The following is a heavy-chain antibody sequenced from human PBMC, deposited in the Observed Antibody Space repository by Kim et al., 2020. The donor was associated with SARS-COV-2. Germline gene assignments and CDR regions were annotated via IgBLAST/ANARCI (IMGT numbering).Heavy chain of an antibody. J-gene: IGHJ5*02. D-gene: IGHD6-13*01. CDR3: ARAVYRSSWGRCDP. V-gene: IGHV3-48*03. CDR1: GFTFSNSE. Sequence: GGSLRLSCAASGFTFSNSEMIWVRQAPGKGLEWVAYISSSGYDIYYADSVKGRFTISRDNAKNSLSLQMNSLRGEDTAVYYCARAVYRSSWGRCDPGAQGGMVTLCS. CDR2: ISSSGYDI.